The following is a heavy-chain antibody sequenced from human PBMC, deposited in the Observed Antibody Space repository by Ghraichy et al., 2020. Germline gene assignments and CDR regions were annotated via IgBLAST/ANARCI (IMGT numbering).Heavy chain of an antibody. CDR2: MNPNSGNT. CDR1: GYTFTSYD. Sequence: ASVKVSCKASGYTFTSYDINWVRQATGQGLEWMGWMNPNSGNTGYAQKFQGRVTMTRNTSISTAYMELSSLRSEDTAVYYCARGGHTAGWFDPWGQGTLVTVSS. D-gene: IGHD6-19*01. J-gene: IGHJ5*02. CDR3: ARGGHTAGWFDP. V-gene: IGHV1-8*01.